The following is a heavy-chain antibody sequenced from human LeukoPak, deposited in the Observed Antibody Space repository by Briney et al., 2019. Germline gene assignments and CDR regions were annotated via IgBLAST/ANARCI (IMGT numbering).Heavy chain of an antibody. J-gene: IGHJ4*02. V-gene: IGHV4-4*07. CDR3: ARGDGYNCAIDY. CDR2: IYSSGST. Sequence: SETLSLTCTVSGGSISSYYWSWIRQPAGKGLEWVGRIYSSGSTNYNPSLKSRITMSVDTSKNQFSLKLSSVTAADTAVYYCARGDGYNCAIDYWGQGTLVTVSS. D-gene: IGHD5-24*01. CDR1: GGSISSYY.